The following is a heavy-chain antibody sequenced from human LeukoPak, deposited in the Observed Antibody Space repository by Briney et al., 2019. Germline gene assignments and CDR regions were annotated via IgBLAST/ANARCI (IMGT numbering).Heavy chain of an antibody. CDR2: IKEHGSGT. CDR1: GFTISNNW. V-gene: IGHV3-7*01. J-gene: IGHJ3*02. Sequence: GETLRLSCAASGFTISNNWMTCGIQAPGRDPQEVTEIKEHGSGTFYNASVKSRFTISRDKAKNQLYLKLTSLRAADTAVYYCTRATVHDDSSGYFDGLFSFDIGGQGTMVTVSS. D-gene: IGHD3-22*01. CDR3: TRATVHDDSSGYFDGLFSFDI.